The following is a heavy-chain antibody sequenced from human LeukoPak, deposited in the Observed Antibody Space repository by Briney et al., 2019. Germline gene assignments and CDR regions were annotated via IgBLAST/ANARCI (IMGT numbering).Heavy chain of an antibody. CDR2: ISSSGSTI. CDR3: AELGITMIGGV. V-gene: IGHV3-48*03. J-gene: IGHJ6*04. Sequence: GGSLRLSCAASGFTFSKLGPPGSGKGLEWVSYISSSGSTIYYADSVKGRFTISRDNAKNSLYLQMNSLRAEDTAVYYCAELGITMIGGVWGKGTTVTISS. CDR1: GFTFS. D-gene: IGHD3-10*02.